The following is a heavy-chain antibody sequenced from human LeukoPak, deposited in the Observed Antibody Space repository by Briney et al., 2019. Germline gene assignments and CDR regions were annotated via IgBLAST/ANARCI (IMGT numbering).Heavy chain of an antibody. D-gene: IGHD3-9*01. CDR2: ISYDGSNK. Sequence: GGSLRLSCAASGFTFSSYAMHWVRQAPGKGLEWVAVISYDGSNKYYADSVKGRFTISRDNSKNTLYLQMNSLRAEDTAVYYCARDQGSYYDILTGYYMGYFDYWGQGTLVTVSS. J-gene: IGHJ4*02. CDR1: GFTFSSYA. V-gene: IGHV3-30-3*01. CDR3: ARDQGSYYDILTGYYMGYFDY.